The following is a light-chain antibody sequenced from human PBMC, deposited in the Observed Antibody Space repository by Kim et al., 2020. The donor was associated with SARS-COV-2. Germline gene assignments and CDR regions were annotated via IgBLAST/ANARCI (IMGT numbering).Light chain of an antibody. CDR1: SLRRYY. CDR3: NSRDNSGASYV. V-gene: IGLV3-19*01. Sequence: ALGQTVRITWQGDSLRRYYASWYQQRPGQGPVLVIYAKDNRPSGIPDRFSGSSAGNIASLTITGAQAEDEADYYCNSRDNSGASYVFGTGTKVTVL. CDR2: AKD. J-gene: IGLJ1*01.